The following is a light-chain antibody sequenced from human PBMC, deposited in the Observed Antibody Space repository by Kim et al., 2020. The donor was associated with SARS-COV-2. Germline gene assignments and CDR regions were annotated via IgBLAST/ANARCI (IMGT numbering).Light chain of an antibody. Sequence: AIQTTQSPSSLSASVGDSVTLTCRTSQAIRHDLGWYQQKPGKAPKLLIYAMSTLQIGVPSRFIGGGSGTDFTLTISSLQPEDSATYYCLQHHNFPRTFGPGTKVDIK. CDR3: LQHHNFPRT. CDR1: QAIRHD. V-gene: IGKV1-6*01. J-gene: IGKJ1*01. CDR2: AMS.